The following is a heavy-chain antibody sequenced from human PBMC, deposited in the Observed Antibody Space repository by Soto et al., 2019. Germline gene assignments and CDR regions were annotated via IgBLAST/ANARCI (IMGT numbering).Heavy chain of an antibody. J-gene: IGHJ3*01. Sequence: SGPTLVNPTETLTLTCTLSGFPLSTSGVAVGWFRQPPGKALEWLAIIFWDDDKRYSTSLKSRLIITKDISRNQVVLTLTNLDPVDTATYYCAHSPYSITSKGTFDVWGQGTMVTVSS. CDR2: IFWDDDK. V-gene: IGHV2-5*02. D-gene: IGHD5-18*01. CDR1: GFPLSTSGVA. CDR3: AHSPYSITSKGTFDV.